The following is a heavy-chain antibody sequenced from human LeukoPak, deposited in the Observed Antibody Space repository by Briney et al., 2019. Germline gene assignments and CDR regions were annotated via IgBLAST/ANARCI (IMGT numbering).Heavy chain of an antibody. CDR2: ISSSGRTI. CDR1: GFRFSSYE. J-gene: IGHJ4*02. D-gene: IGHD5-18*01. V-gene: IGHV3-48*03. Sequence: PGGSLRLSCAASGFRFSSYEMNWVRQAPGKGLEWVSYISSSGRTIYYADSVKGRFTSSRDNAKNSLYLQMNSLRAEDTAVYYCARDGGYSYGFDYWGQGTLVTVSS. CDR3: ARDGGYSYGFDY.